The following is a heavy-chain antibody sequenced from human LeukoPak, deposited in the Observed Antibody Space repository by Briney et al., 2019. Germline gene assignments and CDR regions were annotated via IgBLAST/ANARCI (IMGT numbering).Heavy chain of an antibody. V-gene: IGHV3-20*01. CDR2: INWNGGST. Sequence: RAGGSLRLSCAASGFTFDDYGMSWVRQAPGKGLEWVSGINWNGGSTGYADSVKGRFTISRDNAKNSLYLQMNSLRAEDTALYHCARGFEGGDILTGYWSPLYYYGMDVWGQGTTVTVSS. D-gene: IGHD3-9*01. CDR3: ARGFEGGDILTGYWSPLYYYGMDV. CDR1: GFTFDDYG. J-gene: IGHJ6*02.